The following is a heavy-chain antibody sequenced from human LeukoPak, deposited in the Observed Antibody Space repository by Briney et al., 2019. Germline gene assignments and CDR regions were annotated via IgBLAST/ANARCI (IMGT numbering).Heavy chain of an antibody. D-gene: IGHD1-26*01. Sequence: PGGSLRLSCAASGFTFSSYAMHWVRQAPGKGLEWVAVVSYDGSNKYYADSVKGRFTISRDNSKNTLYLQMNSLRAEDTAVYYCARDEMTSGSFLYYFDYWGQGTLVTVSS. V-gene: IGHV3-30*04. J-gene: IGHJ4*02. CDR3: ARDEMTSGSFLYYFDY. CDR1: GFTFSSYA. CDR2: VSYDGSNK.